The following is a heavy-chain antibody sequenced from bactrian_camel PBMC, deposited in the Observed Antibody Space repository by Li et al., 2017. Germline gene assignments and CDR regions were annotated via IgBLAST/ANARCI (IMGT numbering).Heavy chain of an antibody. CDR3: AKYWGYSDHDPHFGN. V-gene: IGHV3S42*01. J-gene: IGHJ6*01. CDR2: INSGGSST. D-gene: IGHD4*01. CDR1: GYTFSSYA. Sequence: VQLVESGGGLVQPGGSLRLSCAASGYTFSSYAMSWVRQAPRKGLEWVSSINSGGSSTRYVDSVKGRFTISRDNAKNTVYLQLNSLKTEDMAMYYCAKYWGYSDHDPHFGNWGQGTQVTVS.